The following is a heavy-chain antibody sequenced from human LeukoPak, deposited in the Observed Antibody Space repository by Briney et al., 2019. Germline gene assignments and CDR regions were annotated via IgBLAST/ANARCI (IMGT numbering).Heavy chain of an antibody. CDR3: AKAGGRLLFSDFDY. V-gene: IGHV3-7*03. Sequence: GGSLRLSCAASGFTFSSYWMSWVRQAPGKGLEWVANIKQDGSEKYYVDSVKGRFTISRDNSKNTLYLQMNSLRAEDTAVYYCAKAGGRLLFSDFDYWGQGTLVTVSS. CDR2: IKQDGSEK. J-gene: IGHJ4*02. CDR1: GFTFSSYW. D-gene: IGHD2-15*01.